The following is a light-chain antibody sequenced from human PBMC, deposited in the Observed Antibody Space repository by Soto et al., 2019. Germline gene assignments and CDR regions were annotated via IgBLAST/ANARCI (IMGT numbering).Light chain of an antibody. V-gene: IGKV1-5*03. CDR3: QQYNSYWT. CDR1: QSISTW. J-gene: IGKJ1*01. CDR2: KAS. Sequence: DIQMTQSPSTLSASLGDRVTITCRASQSISTWLAWYQQKPGKAPKLLIYKASSLESGVPSRFSGSGSETEFTLTISSLQPDDFGTYYCQQYNSYWTFGQGTKVEIK.